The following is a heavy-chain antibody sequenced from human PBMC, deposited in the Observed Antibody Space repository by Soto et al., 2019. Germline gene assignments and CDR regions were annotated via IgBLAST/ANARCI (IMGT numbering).Heavy chain of an antibody. Sequence: QVQLQESGPGLVKPSETLSLTCTVSGGSISSYYWSCIRQPAGKGLEWIGRIYTSGSTNYNPSHKTRVTMSVATTKTPFTPKLSSVTAAGTAVYYCARDKRSGWSERGWYYYYYGMDVWGQGTTVTVSS. V-gene: IGHV4-4*07. CDR1: GGSISSYY. CDR2: IYTSGST. D-gene: IGHD6-19*01. CDR3: ARDKRSGWSERGWYYYYYGMDV. J-gene: IGHJ6*02.